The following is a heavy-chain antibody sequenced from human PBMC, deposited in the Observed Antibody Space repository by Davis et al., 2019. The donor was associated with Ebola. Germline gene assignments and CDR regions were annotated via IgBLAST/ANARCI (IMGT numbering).Heavy chain of an antibody. V-gene: IGHV3-23*01. J-gene: IGHJ6*02. CDR2: ISNSGVST. CDR1: GFTFSTYA. CDR3: ARGPLKPGYYHYGMDV. Sequence: GESPKTSCAASGFTFSTYAMSRVRQAPGKGLEWVSIISNSGVSTYYADSVKGRFTISRDISKNTLYLQMNSLRVEDTAIYYCARGPLKPGYYHYGMDVWGQGTTVTVSS.